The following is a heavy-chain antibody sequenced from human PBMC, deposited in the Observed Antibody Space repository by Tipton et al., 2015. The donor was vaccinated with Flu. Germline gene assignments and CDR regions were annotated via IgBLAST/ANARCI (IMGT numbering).Heavy chain of an antibody. CDR3: ARWDYYDTSGYGDWYFDL. J-gene: IGHJ2*01. V-gene: IGHV4-39*07. Sequence: TLSLTCTVSGGSISSSSYYWGWISQPPGKGLEWIGSIYYSGSTYYNPSLKSRVTISVDTSKNQFSLKLSSVTAADPAVYYCARWDYYDTSGYGDWYFDLWGRGTLVTVSS. CDR2: IYYSGST. D-gene: IGHD3-22*01. CDR1: GGSISSSSYY.